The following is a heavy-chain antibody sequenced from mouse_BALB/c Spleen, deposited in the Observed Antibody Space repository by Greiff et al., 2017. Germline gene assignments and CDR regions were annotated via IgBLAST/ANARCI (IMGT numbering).Heavy chain of an antibody. V-gene: IGHV3-2*02. CDR1: GYSITSDYA. J-gene: IGHJ2*01. CDR3: ARSHYYGSSYFDY. CDR2: ISYSGST. Sequence: DVHLVESGPGLVKPSQSLSLTCTVTGYSITSDYAWNWIRQFPGNKLEWMGYISYSGSTSYNPSLKSRISITRDTSKNQFFLQLNSVTTEDTATYYCARSHYYGSSYFDYWGQGTTLTVSS. D-gene: IGHD1-1*01.